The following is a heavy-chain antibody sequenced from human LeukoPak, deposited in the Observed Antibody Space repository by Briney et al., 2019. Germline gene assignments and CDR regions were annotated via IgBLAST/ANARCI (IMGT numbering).Heavy chain of an antibody. CDR2: TYYSGST. CDR3: ARGGSSFDY. J-gene: IGHJ4*02. CDR1: GGSISSYY. Sequence: SETLSLTCPVSGGSISSYYWSWIRQPPGKGLEWIGYTYYSGSTNYNPSLKSRVTISVDTSKNQFSLKLSSVTAADTAVYYCARGGSSFDYWGQGTLVTVSS. V-gene: IGHV4-59*01. D-gene: IGHD6-13*01.